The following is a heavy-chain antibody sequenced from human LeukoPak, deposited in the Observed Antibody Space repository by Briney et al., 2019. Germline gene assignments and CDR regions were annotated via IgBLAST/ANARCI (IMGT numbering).Heavy chain of an antibody. CDR1: GGSISSHY. CDR3: ARDGMVHDAFDI. CDR2: IYYSGST. V-gene: IGHV4-59*11. J-gene: IGHJ3*02. D-gene: IGHD3-10*01. Sequence: PSETLSLTCTVSGGSISSHYWSWIRQPPGKGLEWIGYIYYSGSTNYNPPLKSRVTISVDTSKNQFSLKLSSVTAADTAVYYCARDGMVHDAFDIWGQGTMVTVSS.